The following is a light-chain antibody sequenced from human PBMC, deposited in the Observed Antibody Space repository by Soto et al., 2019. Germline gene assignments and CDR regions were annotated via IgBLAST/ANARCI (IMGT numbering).Light chain of an antibody. CDR3: QQYNSYSET. CDR1: QSISSW. CDR2: EAS. Sequence: QMTHSPSTLSASVGDRVSITCRARQSISSWVASYQQKPGKAPKLLNYEASILESGVTSRLNGSVSSTEFTLTISSLRPDDLAPYYSQQYNSYSETFGQGTKVDIK. J-gene: IGKJ1*01. V-gene: IGKV1-5*01.